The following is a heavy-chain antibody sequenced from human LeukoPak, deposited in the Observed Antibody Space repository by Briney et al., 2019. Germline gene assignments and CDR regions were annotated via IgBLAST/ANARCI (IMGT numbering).Heavy chain of an antibody. CDR2: IKQDGSER. CDR1: GFTFSSYW. J-gene: IGHJ4*02. V-gene: IGHV3-7*01. CDR3: ARLAYCGGDCYSGFDY. D-gene: IGHD2-21*02. Sequence: SGGSLRLSCAAPGFTFSSYWMSWVRQAPGKGLEWVANIKQDGSERYYVDSVKGQFTISRDNAKNSLYLQMNSLRAEDTAVYYCARLAYCGGDCYSGFDYWGQGTLVTVSS.